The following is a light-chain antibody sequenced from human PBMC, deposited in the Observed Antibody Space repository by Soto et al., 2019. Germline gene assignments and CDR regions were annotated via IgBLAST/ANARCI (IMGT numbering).Light chain of an antibody. CDR3: QQYGNSPPLT. J-gene: IGKJ4*01. V-gene: IGKV3D-20*01. CDR2: DAS. Sequence: EIVLTQSPATLSLSPWERATLSCGASQSVSSIYLAWYQQKPGLAPRLLIYDASNRAAGIPDRFSGSGSGTDFTLTISRLEPDDFAVYYCQQYGNSPPLTFGGGTKVDIK. CDR1: QSVSSIY.